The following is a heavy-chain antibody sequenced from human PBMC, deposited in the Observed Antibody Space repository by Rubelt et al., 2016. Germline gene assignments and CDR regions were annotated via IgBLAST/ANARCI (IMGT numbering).Heavy chain of an antibody. Sequence: QLQLQESGPGLVKPSETLSLTCTVSGGSISSSSYYWGWIRQPPGKGLEWIGSIYYSGSTYYNPSLKRRVTIAVDTSKNQFSLKLGSVTAADTAVYYCATVVPAAIQSGWFDPWGQGTLVTVSS. D-gene: IGHD2-2*02. CDR3: ATVVPAAIQSGWFDP. CDR1: GGSISSSSYY. V-gene: IGHV4-39*01. J-gene: IGHJ5*02. CDR2: IYYSGST.